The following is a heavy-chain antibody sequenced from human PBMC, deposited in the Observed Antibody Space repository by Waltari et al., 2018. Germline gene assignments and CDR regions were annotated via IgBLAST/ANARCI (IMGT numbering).Heavy chain of an antibody. CDR2: IYYSGST. CDR1: GGSISRSSYY. CDR3: ASFYDSSGYYFDY. V-gene: IGHV4-39*01. Sequence: QLPLQASGPGLVKPSETLSLPCTVSGGSISRSSYYCVWIRPPPGKGLEWIGRIYYSGSTYYNPSLKSRVTISGDTSKNQFSLKLSSVTAADTAVYYCASFYDSSGYYFDYWGQGTLVTVSS. D-gene: IGHD3-22*01. J-gene: IGHJ4*02.